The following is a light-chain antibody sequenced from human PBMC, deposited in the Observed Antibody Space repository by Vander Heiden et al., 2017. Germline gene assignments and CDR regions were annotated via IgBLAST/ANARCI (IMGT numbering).Light chain of an antibody. CDR3: QQSADTPYT. CDR2: AAS. CDR1: QSISNY. J-gene: IGKJ2*01. V-gene: IGKV1-39*01. Sequence: DIQMTQSPSSLSASVGDRVTITCRASQSISNYLNWFQQKPGKAPKLLIYAASTLQSAVPSRFPGSASGTDFTLTMSMLHPEHFTTYYCQQSADTPYTFSQRAKKEIK.